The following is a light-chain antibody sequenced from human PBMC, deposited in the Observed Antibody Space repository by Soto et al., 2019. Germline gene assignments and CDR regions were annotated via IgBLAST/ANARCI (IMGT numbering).Light chain of an antibody. CDR2: EGT. J-gene: IGLJ1*01. CDR3: CSYAGSRTYV. Sequence: QSALTQPASVSGSPGQSIIISCTGSSSDVGSYNLVSWYQHHPGKAPKVMIYEGTKRPSGVSNCFSGSKSGNTASLTISGLQPEDEADYYCCSYAGSRTYVFGAGTKLTVL. V-gene: IGLV2-23*01. CDR1: SSDVGSYNL.